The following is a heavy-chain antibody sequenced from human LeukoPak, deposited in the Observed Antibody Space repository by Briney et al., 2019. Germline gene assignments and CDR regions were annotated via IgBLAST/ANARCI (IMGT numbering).Heavy chain of an antibody. J-gene: IGHJ4*02. Sequence: SETLSLTCTVSGGSISSGGYYWSWIRQHPGEGLEWIGYIYYSGSTYYNPSLKSRVSISVDTSKNQFSLTLSSVTAADTAVYYCARGIRGSSWYFDYWGQGALVTVSS. CDR2: IYYSGST. D-gene: IGHD6-13*01. CDR3: ARGIRGSSWYFDY. CDR1: GGSISSGGYY. V-gene: IGHV4-31*03.